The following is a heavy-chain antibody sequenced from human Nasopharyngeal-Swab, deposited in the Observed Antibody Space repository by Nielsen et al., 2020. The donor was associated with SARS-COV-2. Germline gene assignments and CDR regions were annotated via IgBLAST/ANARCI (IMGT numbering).Heavy chain of an antibody. CDR1: GFPFSSYW. V-gene: IGHV3-7*05. D-gene: IGHD6-13*01. Sequence: GESLKISCAASGFPFSSYWMSWVRQVPGKGLEWVANVNLDGSEKYYVDSVKGRFTISRDNAKKSLYLQMNTLRAEDTAVYYCARDQWQQLVAWGQGTLVTVSS. J-gene: IGHJ5*02. CDR3: ARDQWQQLVA. CDR2: VNLDGSEK.